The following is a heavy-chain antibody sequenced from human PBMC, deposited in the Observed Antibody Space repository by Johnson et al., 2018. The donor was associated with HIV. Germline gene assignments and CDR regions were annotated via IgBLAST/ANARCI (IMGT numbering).Heavy chain of an antibody. Sequence: VQLVESGGGLVKPGGSLRLSCAASGFTFSDAWMTWVRQAPGKGLEWVGRIKSKSDGGTTEYAASVTGRFTISRNDSKRIAYLQMNSLKTEDTAVYYCTREGRTVAAFTVGAFDIWGQGTMVTVSS. CDR2: IKSKSDGGTT. V-gene: IGHV3-15*01. J-gene: IGHJ3*02. CDR3: TREGRTVAAFTVGAFDI. CDR1: GFTFSDAW. D-gene: IGHD6-19*01.